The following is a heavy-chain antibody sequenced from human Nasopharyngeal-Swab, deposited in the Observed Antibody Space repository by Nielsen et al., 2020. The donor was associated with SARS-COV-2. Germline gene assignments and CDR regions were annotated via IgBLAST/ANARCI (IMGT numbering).Heavy chain of an antibody. V-gene: IGHV4-4*02. CDR3: ARTPVEGEGYYFDS. CDR2: TSPDGGT. D-gene: IGHD3-16*01. Sequence: SETLSLTCAVSGRSISGSDWWSWVRQPPGKGLEWIGETSPDGGTNYNPSLKGRVIVSVDRSKNLFSLSLKSVTAADTAVYYCARTPVEGEGYYFDSWGQGALVTVSS. J-gene: IGHJ4*02. CDR1: GRSISGSDW.